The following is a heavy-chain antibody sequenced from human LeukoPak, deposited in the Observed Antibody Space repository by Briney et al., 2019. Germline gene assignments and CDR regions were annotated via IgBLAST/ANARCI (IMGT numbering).Heavy chain of an antibody. CDR1: GFTFSSYW. J-gene: IGHJ5*02. V-gene: IGHV3-74*01. CDR2: INSDGSST. CDR3: ARGRGWVAVAGNWFDP. Sequence: PGGSLRLSCAASGFTFSSYWMHWVRQAPGKGLVWVSRINSDGSSTSYADSVKGRFTISRDNAKNTLYLQMNSLRAEDTAVYYCARGRGWVAVAGNWFDPWGQGTLVTASS. D-gene: IGHD6-19*01.